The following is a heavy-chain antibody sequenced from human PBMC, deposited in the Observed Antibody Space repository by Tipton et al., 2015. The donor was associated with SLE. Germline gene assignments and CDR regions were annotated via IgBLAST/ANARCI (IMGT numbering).Heavy chain of an antibody. Sequence: TLSLTCTVSGGSISSGSYYWTWIRQPAGRGLEWIGRVFADGATNYSPSLKSRVSISADTSKNQFSLKLSSVTAADTAVYYCARETADILWFGGTGSEYNWFDPWGQGTLVTVPS. J-gene: IGHJ5*02. D-gene: IGHD3-10*01. V-gene: IGHV4-61*02. CDR3: ARETADILWFGGTGSEYNWFDP. CDR2: VFADGAT. CDR1: GGSISSGSYY.